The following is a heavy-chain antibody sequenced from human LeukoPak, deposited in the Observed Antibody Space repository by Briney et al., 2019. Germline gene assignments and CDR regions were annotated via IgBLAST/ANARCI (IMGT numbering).Heavy chain of an antibody. Sequence: GGPLRLSCAASGFTFSSYGMQWVRQAPGKGLDWVAFIRYDGSNKYYADSVKGRFTISRDNSKNTLCLQMNGLRDEDTAVYYCAKSVYCSSTSCYVYYYYYYMDVWGKGTTVTVSS. CDR1: GFTFSSYG. D-gene: IGHD2-2*01. CDR3: AKSVYCSSTSCYVYYYYYYMDV. J-gene: IGHJ6*03. V-gene: IGHV3-30*02. CDR2: IRYDGSNK.